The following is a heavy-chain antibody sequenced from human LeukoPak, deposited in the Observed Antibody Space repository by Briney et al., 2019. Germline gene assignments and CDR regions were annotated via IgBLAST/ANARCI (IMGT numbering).Heavy chain of an antibody. J-gene: IGHJ6*02. CDR2: INGGGRII. CDR1: GFTFSSYS. V-gene: IGHV3-48*02. Sequence: PGGSLRLSCAASGFTFSSYSMNWVRQAPGKGLEWVSYINGGGRIIYWVESLKGRFTISRDNAKNSLYLQMSSMRDEDPAVYYCPRDYSSSRAFFGYYYGVDAWGHGTTVTVSS. CDR3: PRDYSSSRAFFGYYYGVDA. D-gene: IGHD2-2*01.